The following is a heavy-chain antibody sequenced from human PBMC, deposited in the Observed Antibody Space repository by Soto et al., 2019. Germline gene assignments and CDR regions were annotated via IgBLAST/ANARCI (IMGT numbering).Heavy chain of an antibody. CDR1: GGSISSYY. CDR3: ARQTTVTYDEFDY. V-gene: IGHV4-59*08. D-gene: IGHD4-17*01. Sequence: QVQLQESGPGLVKPSETLSLTCTVSGGSISSYYWSWIRQPPGKGLEWIGYIYYSGSTNYNPSLKSRVTISVDTSKNQFSLKLSSVTAADTAVYYCARQTTVTYDEFDYWGQGTLVTVSS. J-gene: IGHJ4*02. CDR2: IYYSGST.